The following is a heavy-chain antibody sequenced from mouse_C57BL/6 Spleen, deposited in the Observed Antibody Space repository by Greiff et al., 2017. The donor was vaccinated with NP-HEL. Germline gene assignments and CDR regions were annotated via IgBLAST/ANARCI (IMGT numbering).Heavy chain of an antibody. CDR2: IYPSDSDN. CDR3: AMGRGY. CDR1: GYTFTSYW. V-gene: IGHV1-74*01. Sequence: QVQLQQPGAELVKPGASVKVSCKASGYTFTSYWMHWVKQRPGQGLEWIGRIYPSDSDNNYNQKFKGKDTLTVDKSSSTAYMQVSSLTSEDSAVYYCAMGRGYWGKGTTLTVSS. J-gene: IGHJ2*01.